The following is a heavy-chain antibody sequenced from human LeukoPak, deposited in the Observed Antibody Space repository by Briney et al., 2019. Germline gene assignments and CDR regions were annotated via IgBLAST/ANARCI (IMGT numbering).Heavy chain of an antibody. CDR1: GFTFSSYA. J-gene: IGHJ4*02. CDR2: ISGSGGST. CDR3: AGGEYYDSSGYYWGVFDY. Sequence: GGSLRLSCAASGFTFSSYAMSWVRQAPGKGLEWVSAISGSGGSTYYADSVKGRFTISRDNSKNTLYLQMNSLRAEDTAVYYCAGGEYYDSSGYYWGVFDYWGQGTLVTVSS. D-gene: IGHD3-22*01. V-gene: IGHV3-23*01.